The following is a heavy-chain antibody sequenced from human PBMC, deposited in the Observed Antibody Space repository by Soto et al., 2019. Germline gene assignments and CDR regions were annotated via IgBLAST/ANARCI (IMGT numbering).Heavy chain of an antibody. V-gene: IGHV3-30*18. CDR3: AKDGAPRYCTRSSCHPAGAY. Sequence: GGSLRLSCAGSGFTFSNYGLHWVRKAPGKGLEWVAAISYDGSNEHYADSVKGRFTISRDYSKKMLYLQMDSLRPEDTAVYYCAKDGAPRYCTRSSCHPAGAYWGQGTLVTVSS. J-gene: IGHJ4*02. CDR2: ISYDGSNE. CDR1: GFTFSNYG. D-gene: IGHD2-15*01.